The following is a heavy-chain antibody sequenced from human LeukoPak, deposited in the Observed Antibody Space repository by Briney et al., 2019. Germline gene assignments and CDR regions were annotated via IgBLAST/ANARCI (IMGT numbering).Heavy chain of an antibody. CDR1: GFTFSSYA. Sequence: PGGSLRLSCAASGFTFSSYAMSWVRQAPGKGREWVSAISGSGGSTYYADSVKGRFTISRDNSKNTLYLQMNSLRAEDTAVYYCAKVRGSAKLAPDYWGQGTLVTVSS. CDR2: ISGSGGST. V-gene: IGHV3-23*01. CDR3: AKVRGSAKLAPDY. J-gene: IGHJ4*02. D-gene: IGHD5-18*01.